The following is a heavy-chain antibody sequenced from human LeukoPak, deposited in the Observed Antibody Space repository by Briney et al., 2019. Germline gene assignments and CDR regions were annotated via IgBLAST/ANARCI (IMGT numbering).Heavy chain of an antibody. CDR1: GFSFTSYW. Sequence: PGGSLRLSCVASGFSFTSYWMSWVRQAPGKGLESVANINQDAGTTNYVDSVKGRFTISRDNAENSLYLQMSSLRAEDTALYYCARDPGWSSFDIWGQGIMVTVSS. V-gene: IGHV3-7*01. D-gene: IGHD2-15*01. CDR2: INQDAGTT. J-gene: IGHJ3*02. CDR3: ARDPGWSSFDI.